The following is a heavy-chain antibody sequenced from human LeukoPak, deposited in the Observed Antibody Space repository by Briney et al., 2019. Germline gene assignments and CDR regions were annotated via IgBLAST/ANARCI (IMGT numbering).Heavy chain of an antibody. J-gene: IGHJ4*02. V-gene: IGHV4-61*02. CDR2: IYTSGST. D-gene: IGHD2-2*01. CDR1: GGSISSGSYY. CDR3: ARRVDCSSTSCYLPRYDY. Sequence: SETLSLTCTVSGGSISSGSYYWSWIRQPAGKGLEWIGRIYTSGSTNYNPSLKSRVTISVDTSKNQFSLKLSSVTAADTAVYYCARRVDCSSTSCYLPRYDYWGQGTLVTVSS.